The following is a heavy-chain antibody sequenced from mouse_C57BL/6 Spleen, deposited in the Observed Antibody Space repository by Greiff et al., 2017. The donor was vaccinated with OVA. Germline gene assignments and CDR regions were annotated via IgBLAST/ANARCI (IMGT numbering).Heavy chain of an antibody. J-gene: IGHJ2*01. Sequence: VQLKESGPGLVKPSQSLSLTCSVTGYSITSGYYWNWIRQFPGNKLEWMGYISYDGSNNYNPSLKNRISITRDTSKNQFFLKLNSVTTEDTATYYCGYGNSYFDYWGQGTTLTVSS. D-gene: IGHD2-1*01. CDR1: GYSITSGYY. CDR2: ISYDGSN. CDR3: GYGNSYFDY. V-gene: IGHV3-6*01.